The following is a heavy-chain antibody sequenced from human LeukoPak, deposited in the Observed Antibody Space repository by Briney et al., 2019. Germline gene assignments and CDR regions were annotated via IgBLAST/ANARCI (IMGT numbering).Heavy chain of an antibody. V-gene: IGHV4-61*01. CDR3: ARSVSGYDYYFDY. CDR1: GGSVSSGSYY. CDR2: IYYSGNT. Sequence: SETLSLTCTVSGGSVSSGSYYWGWIRQPPGKGLEWIVHIYYSGNTNYHPSLKSRFTISVDTSKNQFSLKLSSVTAADTAVYYCARSVSGYDYYFDYWGQGTLVTVSS. D-gene: IGHD5-12*01. J-gene: IGHJ4*02.